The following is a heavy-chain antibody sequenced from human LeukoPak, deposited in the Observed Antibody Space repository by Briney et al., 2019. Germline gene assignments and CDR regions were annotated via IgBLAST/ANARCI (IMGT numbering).Heavy chain of an antibody. CDR3: AKSLQPEIRGSEQWLVSYYYYGMDV. V-gene: IGHV3-30*18. J-gene: IGHJ6*02. CDR2: ISYDGSNK. D-gene: IGHD6-19*01. Sequence: PGGSLRLSCAASGFTFSSYWMHWVRQAPGKGLEWVAVISYDGSNKYYADSVKGRFTISRDNSKNTLYLQMNSLRAEDTAVYYCAKSLQPEIRGSEQWLVSYYYYGMDVWGQGTTVTVSS. CDR1: GFTFSSYW.